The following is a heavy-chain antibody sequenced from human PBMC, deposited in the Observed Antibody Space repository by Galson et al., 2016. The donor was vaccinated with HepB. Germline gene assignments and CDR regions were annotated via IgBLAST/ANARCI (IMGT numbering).Heavy chain of an antibody. D-gene: IGHD3-10*01. J-gene: IGHJ4*02. CDR1: GPKFSDYG. Sequence: SLRLSCAVSGPKFSDYGYHWVRQAPGKGLEWVAAIFYDGSENHYADSVKGRFIISRDNSKNTVYLQINSLRVDDTAVYFCARDRLWFGDNHLDYWGQGTLVTVSS. V-gene: IGHV3-33*01. CDR3: ARDRLWFGDNHLDY. CDR2: IFYDGSEN.